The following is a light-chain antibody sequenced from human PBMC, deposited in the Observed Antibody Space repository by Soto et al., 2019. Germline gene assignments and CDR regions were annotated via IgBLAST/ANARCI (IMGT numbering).Light chain of an antibody. J-gene: IGLJ3*02. CDR3: SSYTSSSTWV. CDR2: EVS. Sequence: QSVLTQPASVSGSPGQSITVSCSGTSTDVGGYNYVSWYQQYPGKAPKLMIYEVSNWPSGVSNRFSGSKSGNTASLTISGLRADDEADYYCSSYTSSSTWVFGGGTKLTVL. CDR1: STDVGGYNY. V-gene: IGLV2-14*01.